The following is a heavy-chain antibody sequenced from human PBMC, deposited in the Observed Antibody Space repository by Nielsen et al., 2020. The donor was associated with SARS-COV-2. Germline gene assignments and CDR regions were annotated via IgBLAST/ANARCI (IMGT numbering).Heavy chain of an antibody. CDR1: GYTFTSYA. CDR3: ARGTDWFDP. J-gene: IGHJ5*02. V-gene: IGHV1-3*01. D-gene: IGHD4-17*01. CDR2: INAGNGNT. Sequence: ASVKVSCKASGYTFTSYAMNWVRQAPGQGLEWMGWINAGNGNTKYSQKFQGRVTITRDTSASTAYMELSSLRSEDTAVYYCARGTDWFDPWGQGTLVTVSS.